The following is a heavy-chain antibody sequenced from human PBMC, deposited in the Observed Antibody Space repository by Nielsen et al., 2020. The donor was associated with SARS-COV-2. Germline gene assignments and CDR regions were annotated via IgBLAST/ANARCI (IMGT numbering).Heavy chain of an antibody. J-gene: IGHJ4*02. CDR1: GFTFSGSA. CDR2: IRSKANSYAT. D-gene: IGHD6-13*01. V-gene: IGHV3-73*01. Sequence: GGSLRLSCAASGFTFSGSAMHWVRQASGKGLEWVGRIRSKANSYATAYAASVKGRFTISRDDSKNTAYLQMNSLKTEDTAVYYCTAPVDIAAAGTPFDYWGQGTLVTASS. CDR3: TAPVDIAAAGTPFDY.